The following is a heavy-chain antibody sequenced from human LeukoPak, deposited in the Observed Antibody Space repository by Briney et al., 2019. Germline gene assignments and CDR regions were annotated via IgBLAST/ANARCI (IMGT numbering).Heavy chain of an antibody. CDR2: IYTSGST. V-gene: IGHV4-61*02. J-gene: IGHJ4*02. Sequence: SETLSLTCTVSGGSISSGSYYWSWIRQPAGKGLEWIGRIYTSGSTNYNPSLKSRVTMSVDTSKNQFSLKLSSVTAADTAVYYCARVDVDTDFDYWGQGTLVTVSS. CDR3: ARVDVDTDFDY. CDR1: GGSISSGSYY. D-gene: IGHD5-18*01.